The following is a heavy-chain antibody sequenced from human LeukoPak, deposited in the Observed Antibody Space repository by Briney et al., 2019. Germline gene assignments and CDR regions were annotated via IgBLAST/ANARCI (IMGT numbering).Heavy chain of an antibody. CDR3: ARAYGSTWFFDC. D-gene: IGHD6-13*01. CDR2: ISSSSSYI. V-gene: IGHV3-21*01. J-gene: IGHJ4*02. Sequence: PGGSLRLSCAGSGFTFSTYSMNWVRQAPGKGLEWVSSISSSSSYIYYADSVKGRFTISRDNAKSSLYLQMSSLRAEDTAVYYCARAYGSTWFFDCWGQGTLVTVSS. CDR1: GFTFSTYS.